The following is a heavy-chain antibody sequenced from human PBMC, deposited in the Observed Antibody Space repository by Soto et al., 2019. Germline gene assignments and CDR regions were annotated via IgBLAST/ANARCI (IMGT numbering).Heavy chain of an antibody. CDR2: MNPNGGST. Sequence: ASVKVSCKASGYTFTSYDINWVRQATGQGLEWMGRMNPNGGSTGYAQKFQGRVTMTRNTSTSTAYMELSSLRSEDTAVYYCARAHITMVRYGMDVWGQGTTVTVSS. J-gene: IGHJ6*02. V-gene: IGHV1-8*01. CDR1: GYTFTSYD. CDR3: ARAHITMVRYGMDV. D-gene: IGHD3-10*01.